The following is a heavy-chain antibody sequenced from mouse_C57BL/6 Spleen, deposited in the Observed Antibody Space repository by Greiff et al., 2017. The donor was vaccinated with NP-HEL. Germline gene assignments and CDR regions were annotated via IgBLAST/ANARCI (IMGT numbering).Heavy chain of an antibody. Sequence: VHVKQSVAELERPGASVKLSCTASGFNIKNTYMHWVKQRPEQGLEWIGRIDPADGTTKYAPKLQGKATITADTSSNTGKLQLNSLTSEDTDIYCYAKGIVTADYYAMDYWGQGTSVTVSS. CDR2: IDPADGTT. J-gene: IGHJ4*01. CDR3: AKGIVTADYYAMDY. V-gene: IGHV14-3*01. D-gene: IGHD2-5*01. CDR1: GFNIKNTY.